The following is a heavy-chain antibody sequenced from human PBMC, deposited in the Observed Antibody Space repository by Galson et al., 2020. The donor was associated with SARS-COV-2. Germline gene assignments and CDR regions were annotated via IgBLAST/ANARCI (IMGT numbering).Heavy chain of an antibody. J-gene: IGHJ4*02. D-gene: IGHD4-4*01. V-gene: IGHV3-23*01. Sequence: GGSLRLSCAASGFIFGNCVMSWVRQAPGNGLEWVSAISYSGGGTDYADSVKARFTVSRDNSKNTLYLQMNSLRVEDTALYYCAKGPQRTTVTTFDFWGQGTLVIVSS. CDR3: AKGPQRTTVTTFDF. CDR1: GFIFGNCV. CDR2: ISYSGGGT.